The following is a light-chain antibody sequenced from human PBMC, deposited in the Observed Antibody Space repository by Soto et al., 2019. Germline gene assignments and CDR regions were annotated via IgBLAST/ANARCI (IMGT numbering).Light chain of an antibody. J-gene: IGKJ2*01. Sequence: EIVLTQSPATLSLSPGERATLSCRASQTVSSSLAWYQQKPGQAPRLLIYEASNRATGIPARFSGSGSGADFTLTISSLEPEDFATYFCHQSYANTQTFGQGTKLEIK. CDR2: EAS. CDR3: HQSYANTQT. CDR1: QTVSSS. V-gene: IGKV3-11*01.